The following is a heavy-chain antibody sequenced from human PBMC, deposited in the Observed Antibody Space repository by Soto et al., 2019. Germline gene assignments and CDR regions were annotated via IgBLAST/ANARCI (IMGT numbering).Heavy chain of an antibody. Sequence: SETLSLTCSVYGGSFRGYYWSWIRQPPGKGLEWIGEINYSGSTNYNPSLKSRVTMSVDTSKNQFALRLSSVTGSETAVYYCASLNFWSGYQPANYYYYMDFWCKGTTVIVAS. J-gene: IGHJ6*03. CDR3: ASLNFWSGYQPANYYYYMDF. CDR2: INYSGST. V-gene: IGHV4-34*01. CDR1: GGSFRGYY. D-gene: IGHD3-3*01.